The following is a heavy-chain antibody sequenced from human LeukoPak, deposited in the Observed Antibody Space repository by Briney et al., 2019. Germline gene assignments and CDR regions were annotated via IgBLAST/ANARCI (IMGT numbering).Heavy chain of an antibody. J-gene: IGHJ4*02. CDR2: IKLDGSEK. D-gene: IGHD3-3*01. CDR3: ASWAGNTQSDSWSGPFDY. Sequence: GGSLRLSCAASGSTFSNYWMTWVRQAPAKGLEWVANIKLDGSEKYYVDSVKGRFTISRDKAKNSLYLQMSSLRVEDTAVYYCASWAGNTQSDSWSGPFDYWGQGTLVTVSS. V-gene: IGHV3-7*01. CDR1: GSTFSNYW.